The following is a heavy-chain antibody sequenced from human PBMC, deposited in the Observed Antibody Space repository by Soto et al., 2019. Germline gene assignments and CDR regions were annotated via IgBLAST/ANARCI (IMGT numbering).Heavy chain of an antibody. J-gene: IGHJ5*01. V-gene: IGHV4-39*01. CDR3: ARHHHHGWCEF. CDR2: FDDGRGA. Sequence: PSETLSLTCSVSGGSVSSNVYYGTWIRQPPGKGLEWIGSFDDGRGAHYTPSLRSRATISVDTSKNQFSLTLTSVTAADTAVYYCARHHHHGWCEFWGQG. CDR1: GGSVSSNVYY.